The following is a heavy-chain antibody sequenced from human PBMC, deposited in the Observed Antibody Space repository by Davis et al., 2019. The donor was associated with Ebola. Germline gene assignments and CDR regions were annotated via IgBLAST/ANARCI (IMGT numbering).Heavy chain of an antibody. J-gene: IGHJ4*02. V-gene: IGHV3-13*01. CDR2: IGTAGDT. CDR1: GFTFSSYD. CDR3: ARVDLDGGWYDY. Sequence: PGGFLRLSCAASGFTFSSYDMHWVRQATGKGLEWVSAIGTAGDTYYPGSVKGRFTISRENAKNSLYLQMNSLRAGDTAVYYCARVDLDGGWYDYWGQGTLVTVSS. D-gene: IGHD6-19*01.